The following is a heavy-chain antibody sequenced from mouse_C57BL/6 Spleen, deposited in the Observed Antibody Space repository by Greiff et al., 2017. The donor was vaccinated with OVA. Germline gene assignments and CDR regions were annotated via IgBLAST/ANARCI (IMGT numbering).Heavy chain of an antibody. Sequence: VQPQQSGAELVRPGASVTLSCKASGYTFTDYEMHWVKQTPVHGLEWIGAIDPETGGTAYNQKFKGKAILTADKSSSTAYMELRSLTSEDSAVYYCTIYGSRSPFAYWGQGTLVTVSA. CDR1: GYTFTDYE. V-gene: IGHV1-15*01. CDR2: IDPETGGT. CDR3: TIYGSRSPFAY. J-gene: IGHJ3*01. D-gene: IGHD1-1*01.